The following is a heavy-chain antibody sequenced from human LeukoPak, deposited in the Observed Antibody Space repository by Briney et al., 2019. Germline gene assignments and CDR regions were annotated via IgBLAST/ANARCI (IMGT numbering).Heavy chain of an antibody. Sequence: ASVKVSCKASGYTFTSYGISWVRQAPGQGLEWMGWISAYNGNTNYAQKLQGRVTMTTDTSTSTAYMELRSLRSDDTAVYYCVRDLIGAASGSNAFHIWGQGTMVTVSS. D-gene: IGHD6-13*01. V-gene: IGHV1-18*01. CDR2: ISAYNGNT. CDR1: GYTFTSYG. J-gene: IGHJ3*02. CDR3: VRDLIGAASGSNAFHI.